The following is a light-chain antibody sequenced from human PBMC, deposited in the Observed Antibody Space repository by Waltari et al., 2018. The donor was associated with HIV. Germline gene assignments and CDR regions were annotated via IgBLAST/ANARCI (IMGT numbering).Light chain of an antibody. CDR3: SSYGDSLRVL. Sequence: ALIQPPPASGSFGRSFIIFCSASSSDLGPSDSVSWFQQHPRSAPKLLLYEVTRRPSTVSDRFSGSRSGSTAFLTVAGLQPDDEATYFCSSYGDSLRVLFGGGTNVTVL. V-gene: IGLV2-8*01. CDR1: SSDLGPSDS. J-gene: IGLJ3*02. CDR2: EVT.